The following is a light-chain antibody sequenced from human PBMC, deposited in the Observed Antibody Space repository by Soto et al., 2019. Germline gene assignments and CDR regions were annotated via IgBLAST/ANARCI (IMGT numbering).Light chain of an antibody. J-gene: IGKJ4*01. CDR2: AAS. CDR3: QKLITYPLN. Sequence: DIQMTQSPSTLSASVGDRVTITCRASQSISSWLAWYQQKPGRAPKLLIFAASTLQNGVPSRFSGSGFATRFTLTITSLQPEDFATYYCQKLITYPLNCGGGNTGDIK. CDR1: QSISSW. V-gene: IGKV1-5*01.